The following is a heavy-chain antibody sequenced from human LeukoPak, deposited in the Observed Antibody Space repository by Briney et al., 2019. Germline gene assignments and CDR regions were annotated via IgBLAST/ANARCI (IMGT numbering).Heavy chain of an antibody. V-gene: IGHV3-23*01. Sequence: GGSLRLSCVASGFTFSSYAMSWVRQAPGKGLEWVSSISVSGGSTNYAGSVKGRFTISRDDSKNTLYLQMSSLRAEDTAVYYCGKGQRGIGDPWGQGTLVTVSS. CDR1: GFTFSSYA. D-gene: IGHD1-26*01. CDR3: GKGQRGIGDP. J-gene: IGHJ5*02. CDR2: ISVSGGST.